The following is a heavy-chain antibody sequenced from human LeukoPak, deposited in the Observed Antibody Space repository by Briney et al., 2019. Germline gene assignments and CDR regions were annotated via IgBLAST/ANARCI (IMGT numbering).Heavy chain of an antibody. Sequence: ASVKISCKGSGYRFKNYYIHWVRQAPGKGLEWMGRVDPEYRNTVYADIFVGRVTMSVDTSTDTAYMDLSSLRPDDTAVYYCTTLRDVPELSSDWFDPWGQGTLVTVSS. J-gene: IGHJ5*02. CDR3: TTLRDVPELSSDWFDP. D-gene: IGHD3-16*02. V-gene: IGHV1-69-2*01. CDR2: VDPEYRNT. CDR1: GYRFKNYY.